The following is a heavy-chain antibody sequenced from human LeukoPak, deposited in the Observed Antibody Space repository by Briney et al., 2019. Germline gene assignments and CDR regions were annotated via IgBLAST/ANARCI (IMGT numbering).Heavy chain of an antibody. D-gene: IGHD2-15*01. Sequence: PGGSLRLSCAASEFTFSSYGMHWVRQAPGKGLEWVAFIRYDGSNKYYADSVKGRFTISRDNSKNTLYLQMNSLRAEDTAVYYCAKDWKPEFLGLLDYFDYWGQGTLVTVSS. CDR2: IRYDGSNK. J-gene: IGHJ4*02. CDR1: EFTFSSYG. V-gene: IGHV3-30*02. CDR3: AKDWKPEFLGLLDYFDY.